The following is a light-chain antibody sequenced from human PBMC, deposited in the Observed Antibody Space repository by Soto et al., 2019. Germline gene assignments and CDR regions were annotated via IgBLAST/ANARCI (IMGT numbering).Light chain of an antibody. Sequence: DIQMTQSPSTLSASVGDRVTITCRASQSISSWLAWYQQKPGKAPKLLYYTASTLERGVPSNFSGSGSGTESTLTISSLQPEDFATYYCQQYNAYPWTFGQGTKVDVK. CDR3: QQYNAYPWT. V-gene: IGKV1-5*03. J-gene: IGKJ1*01. CDR1: QSISSW. CDR2: TAS.